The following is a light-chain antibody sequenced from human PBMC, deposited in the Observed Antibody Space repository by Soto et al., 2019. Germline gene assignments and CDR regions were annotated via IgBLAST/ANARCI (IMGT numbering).Light chain of an antibody. V-gene: IGLV1-40*01. CDR2: GDS. J-gene: IGLJ2*01. CDR3: QSYDSSLSGVV. Sequence: QSALTQPPSVSGAPGQRVTISCTGSSSNIASGYEVHWYQQLPGTAPKLLIYGDSNRPSGVPDRFSGSKSGTSASLAITGLQAEDEADYYCQSYDSSLSGVVFGGGTKLTVL. CDR1: SSNIASGYE.